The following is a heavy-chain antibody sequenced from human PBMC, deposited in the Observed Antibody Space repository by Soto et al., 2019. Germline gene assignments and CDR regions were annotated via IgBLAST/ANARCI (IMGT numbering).Heavy chain of an antibody. CDR3: LHRKLSRYGQLCFDY. CDR2: TYWDGDS. J-gene: IGHJ4*02. V-gene: IGHV2-5*02. Sequence: QITLKESGPTLVKPTQTLTLTCTFSGFSLRTTGVAVGWIRQPPGKALERLALTYWDGDSRYSPSLQGRVTATKDTSRDQVVLTLTTMDPVDTATYCCLHRKLSRYGQLCFDYWGQGILVTVSS. D-gene: IGHD2-21*01. CDR1: GFSLRTTGVA.